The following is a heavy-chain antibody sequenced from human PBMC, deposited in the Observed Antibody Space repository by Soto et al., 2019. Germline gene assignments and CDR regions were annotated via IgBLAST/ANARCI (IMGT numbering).Heavy chain of an antibody. D-gene: IGHD6-13*01. CDR1: GGSISSGYYY. J-gene: IGHJ4*02. Sequence: QVQLQESGPGLVKPSQTLSLTCTVSGGSISSGYYYWSWIRQHPGKGLEWIGYIYYSGSTYSNPSLKSRVTILVATYXNQCSLKVSSVTAADTAVYYCARTMYSNSWYYFDYWGQGTLVTVSS. CDR2: IYYSGST. CDR3: ARTMYSNSWYYFDY. V-gene: IGHV4-31*03.